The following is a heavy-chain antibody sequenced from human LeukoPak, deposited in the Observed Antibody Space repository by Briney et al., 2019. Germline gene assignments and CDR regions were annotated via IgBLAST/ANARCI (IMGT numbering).Heavy chain of an antibody. CDR1: GFTFSNAW. J-gene: IGHJ4*02. Sequence: GGSLRLSCAASGFTFSNAWMSWVRQAPGKGLEWVGRIKSKTDGGTTDYAAPVKGRFTISRDDSKNTLYLQMNSLKTEDTAVYYCTTETYDSSGCYYDYWGQGTLVTVSS. V-gene: IGHV3-15*01. D-gene: IGHD3-22*01. CDR2: IKSKTDGGTT. CDR3: TTETYDSSGCYYDY.